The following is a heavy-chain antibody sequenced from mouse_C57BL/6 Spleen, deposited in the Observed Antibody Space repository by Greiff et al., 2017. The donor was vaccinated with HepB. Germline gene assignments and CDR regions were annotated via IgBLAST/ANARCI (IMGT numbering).Heavy chain of an antibody. CDR2: IDPSDSYT. V-gene: IGHV1-69*01. D-gene: IGHD1-1*01. CDR1: GYTFTSYW. J-gene: IGHJ2*01. CDR3: ARSGGSALFDY. Sequence: QVQLQQPGAELVMPGASVKLSCKASGYTFTSYWMHWVKQRPGQGLEWIGEIDPSDSYTNYNQKFKGKSTLTVDNSSSTSYMQISSLTSEDSAVYYCARSGGSALFDYWGQGTTLTVSS.